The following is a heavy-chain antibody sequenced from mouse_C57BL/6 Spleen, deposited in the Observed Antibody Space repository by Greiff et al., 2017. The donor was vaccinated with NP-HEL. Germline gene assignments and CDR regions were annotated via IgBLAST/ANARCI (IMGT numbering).Heavy chain of an antibody. Sequence: VQLQQSGPELVKPGASVKISCKASGYTFTDYYMNWVKQSHGKSLEWIGDINPNNGGTSYNQKFKGKATLTVDKSSSTAYMELRSLTSEDSAVYYCARGGSHYYGSSTAWFAYWGQGTLVTVSA. CDR3: ARGGSHYYGSSTAWFAY. V-gene: IGHV1-26*01. CDR2: INPNNGGT. J-gene: IGHJ3*01. CDR1: GYTFTDYY. D-gene: IGHD1-1*01.